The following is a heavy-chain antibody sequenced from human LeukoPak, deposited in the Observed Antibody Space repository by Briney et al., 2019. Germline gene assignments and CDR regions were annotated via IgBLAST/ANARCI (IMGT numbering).Heavy chain of an antibody. V-gene: IGHV3-74*01. CDR3: ASWRVATWD. CDR2: INSDGSST. J-gene: IGHJ4*02. D-gene: IGHD3-3*01. Sequence: GGSLRLSCAASGFTFATYAMSWVRQPPGKGLVWVSRINSDGSSTNYADSVKGRFTISRDNAKNTLYLQMNSLRAEDTAVYYCASWRVATWDWGQGTLVTVSS. CDR1: GFTFATYA.